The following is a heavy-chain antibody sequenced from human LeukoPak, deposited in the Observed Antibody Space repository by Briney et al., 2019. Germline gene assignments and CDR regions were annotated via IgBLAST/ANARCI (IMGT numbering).Heavy chain of an antibody. CDR3: AKDSSSSWYLESYYFDY. CDR1: GFTFSSYG. J-gene: IGHJ4*02. CDR2: ISYDGSNK. V-gene: IGHV3-30*18. D-gene: IGHD6-13*01. Sequence: GRSLRLSCAASGFTFSSYGMHWVRQAPGKGLEWVAVISYDGSNKYYADSVKVRFTISRDNSKNTLYLQMNSLRAEDTAVYYCAKDSSSSWYLESYYFDYWGQGTLVTVSS.